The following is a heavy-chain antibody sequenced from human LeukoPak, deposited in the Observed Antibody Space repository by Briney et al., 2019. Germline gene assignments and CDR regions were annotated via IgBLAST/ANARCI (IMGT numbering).Heavy chain of an antibody. CDR2: ISAYNGNT. D-gene: IGHD3-16*02. CDR1: GYTFTSYG. Sequence: ASVKVSCKASGYTFTSYGISWVRQAPGQGLEWMGWISAYNGNTNYAQKLQGRVTMTTDTSTSTAYMELRSLRSDDTAVYYCAREDDYVWGSYRSFDYWGQGTLVTVSS. V-gene: IGHV1-18*01. J-gene: IGHJ4*02. CDR3: AREDDYVWGSYRSFDY.